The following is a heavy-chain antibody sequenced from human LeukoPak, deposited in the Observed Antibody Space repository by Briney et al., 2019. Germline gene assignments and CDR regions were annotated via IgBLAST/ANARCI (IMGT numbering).Heavy chain of an antibody. J-gene: IGHJ4*02. Sequence: PSETLSLTCTVSSGSISNYYWSWLRQPPGKGLEWIGYIYYSGSTNYNPSLKSRVTISVDTSKNQFSLKLSSVTAADTAVYYCARDDRITMVRGVLATHWGQGTLVTVSS. V-gene: IGHV4-59*01. CDR2: IYYSGST. CDR3: ARDDRITMVRGVLATH. D-gene: IGHD3-10*01. CDR1: SGSISNYY.